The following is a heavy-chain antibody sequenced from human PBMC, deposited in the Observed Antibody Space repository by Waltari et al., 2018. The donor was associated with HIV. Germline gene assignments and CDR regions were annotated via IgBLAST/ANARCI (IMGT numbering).Heavy chain of an antibody. V-gene: IGHV1-46*01. Sequence: QVQLVQSGAEVKKSGASVKVSCKDLEDTFSSDLMTWVLLPPGQGLEWMGIIGPSGGTTNYAQKCQGRVTMTRDTSTSTVYMALSSLRSEDTAIYYCARGVPVDTTMGKYYYYAMDVWGQGTTVTVSS. CDR3: ARGVPVDTTMGKYYYYAMDV. D-gene: IGHD5-18*01. CDR1: EDTFSSDL. CDR2: IGPSGGTT. J-gene: IGHJ6*02.